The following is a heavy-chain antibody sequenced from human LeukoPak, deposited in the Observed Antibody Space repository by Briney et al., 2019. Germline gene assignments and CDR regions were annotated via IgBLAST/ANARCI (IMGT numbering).Heavy chain of an antibody. CDR1: GSSISSGGYY. CDR2: IYYSGST. V-gene: IGHV4-31*03. D-gene: IGHD6-13*01. Sequence: SQTLSLTCTVSGSSISSGGYYWSWIRQHPGKGLEWIGYIYYSGSTYYNPSLKSRVTISVDTSKNQFSLKLSSVTAADTAVYYCARGGQQPNIDYWGQGTLVTVSS. CDR3: ARGGQQPNIDY. J-gene: IGHJ4*02.